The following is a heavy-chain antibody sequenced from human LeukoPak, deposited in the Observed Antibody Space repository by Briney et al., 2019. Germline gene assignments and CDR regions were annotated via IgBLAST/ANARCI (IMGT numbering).Heavy chain of an antibody. J-gene: IGHJ5*02. CDR2: INPSGGST. D-gene: IGHD3-22*01. CDR1: GYTFTSYG. Sequence: ASVKVSCKASGYTFTSYGISWVRQAPGQGLEWMGIINPSGGSTSYAQKFQGRVTMTRDTSTRTVYMELSSLRSEDTAVYYCARAYSSVDGNWFDPWGQGTLVTVSS. V-gene: IGHV1-46*01. CDR3: ARAYSSVDGNWFDP.